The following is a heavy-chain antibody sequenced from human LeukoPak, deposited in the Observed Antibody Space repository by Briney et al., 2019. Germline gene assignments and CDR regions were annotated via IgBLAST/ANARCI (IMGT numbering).Heavy chain of an antibody. Sequence: PGESLKISCKCSGYNFANYWIAWVRQMPGKGLEWMGIIYPGDSDTSYSPSFQGQVTISADKSISIAYLQWSSLKASDTAMYYCARQDITAAGFDFWGQGTLVAVSS. CDR3: ARQDITAAGFDF. V-gene: IGHV5-51*01. D-gene: IGHD6-13*01. CDR1: GYNFANYW. CDR2: IYPGDSDT. J-gene: IGHJ4*02.